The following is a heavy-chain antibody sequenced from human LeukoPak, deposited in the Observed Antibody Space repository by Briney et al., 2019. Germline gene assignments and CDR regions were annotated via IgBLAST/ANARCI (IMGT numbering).Heavy chain of an antibody. D-gene: IGHD5-12*01. J-gene: IGHJ4*02. CDR2: ISAYNGNT. Sequence: ASVKASCKASGYTFTDYGISWVRQAPGQGLEWMGWISAYNGNTNYAQKLQGRVTMTTDTSTSTAYMELRSLRSDDTAVYYCAVGWLRRGSFEYWGQGTLVTVSS. CDR3: AVGWLRRGSFEY. V-gene: IGHV1-18*01. CDR1: GYTFTDYG.